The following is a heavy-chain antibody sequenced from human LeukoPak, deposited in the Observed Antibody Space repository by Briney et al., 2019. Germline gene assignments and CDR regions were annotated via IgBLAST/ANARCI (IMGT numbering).Heavy chain of an antibody. CDR3: ARDGLADITVFGVGVKYYFDY. CDR1: GGSFSGYY. D-gene: IGHD3-3*01. Sequence: SETLSLTCAVYGGSFSGYYWSWIRQPPGQGLEWFGEFNHSGTTNYNPSLKSRVTISVDTSKNRCSLKLSSVTAADTAVYYCARDGLADITVFGVGVKYYFDYWGQGTLVTVSS. J-gene: IGHJ4*02. CDR2: FNHSGTT. V-gene: IGHV4-34*01.